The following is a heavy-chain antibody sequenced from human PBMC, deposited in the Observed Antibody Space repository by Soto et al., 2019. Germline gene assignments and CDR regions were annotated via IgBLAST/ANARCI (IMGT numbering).Heavy chain of an antibody. Sequence: QVQLVQSGAKVKKPGASVKVSCKASGYTFPSYGISWVRQAPGQGLEWMGWISGYNGNTNYAQMLQGRVTMTTDTSTSTAYMELRSLRSDDTAVYYCARDDCSGGSCYRPLDYWGQGTLVTVSS. CDR1: GYTFPSYG. D-gene: IGHD2-15*01. V-gene: IGHV1-18*01. J-gene: IGHJ4*02. CDR3: ARDDCSGGSCYRPLDY. CDR2: ISGYNGNT.